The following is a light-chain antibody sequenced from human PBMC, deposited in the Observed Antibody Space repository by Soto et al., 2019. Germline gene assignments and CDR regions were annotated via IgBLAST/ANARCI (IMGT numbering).Light chain of an antibody. V-gene: IGLV2-14*01. CDR1: SSDIGGYNY. Sequence: QSALAQPASVSGSPGQSITISCTGTSSDIGGYNYVSCYQQHPGKAPKLMIYGVTNRPSGVSNRFSGSKSGNTASLTISGLQAEDEADYYCSSHTSSATLYVFGTGTKVTVL. CDR3: SSHTSSATLYV. CDR2: GVT. J-gene: IGLJ1*01.